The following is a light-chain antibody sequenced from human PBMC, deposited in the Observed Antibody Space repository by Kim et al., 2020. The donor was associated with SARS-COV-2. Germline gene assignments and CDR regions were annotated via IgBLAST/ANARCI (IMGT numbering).Light chain of an antibody. CDR3: QQYNSWPLT. Sequence: VSPVERATLYCRASQSIASSLAWYQQKPGQAPRLLIYGASTRATGISARFSGSGSGTEFTLTLSSLQSEDFAVYYCQQYNSWPLTFGQGTRLEIK. CDR1: QSIASS. CDR2: GAS. J-gene: IGKJ5*01. V-gene: IGKV3-15*01.